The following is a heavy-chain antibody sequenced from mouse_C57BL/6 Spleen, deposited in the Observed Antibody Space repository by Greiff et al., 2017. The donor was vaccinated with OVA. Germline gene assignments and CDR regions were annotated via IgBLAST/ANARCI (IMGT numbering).Heavy chain of an antibody. Sequence: EVKLQESGGGLVKPGGSLKLSCAASGFTFSSYAMSWVRQTPDKRLEWVATIRDGGSYTYYTDNVQGRFTISRDNAKNNLYLQMSHLKSEDTAMYYCARVEGNSFYAMDYWGQGTSVTVSS. D-gene: IGHD2-1*01. CDR1: GFTFSSYA. V-gene: IGHV5-4*03. J-gene: IGHJ4*01. CDR3: ARVEGNSFYAMDY. CDR2: IRDGGSYT.